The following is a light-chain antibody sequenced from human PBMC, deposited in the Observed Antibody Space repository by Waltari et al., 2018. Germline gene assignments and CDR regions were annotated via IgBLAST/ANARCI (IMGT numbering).Light chain of an antibody. V-gene: IGKV1-5*01. Sequence: LSASVGDRVTITCRASQSISSWLAWYQQKPGKAPKLLIYDASSLESGVPSRFSGSGSGTEFTLTISSLQPDDFATYYCQQYNSYSTTFGQGTKVEIK. CDR3: QQYNSYSTT. J-gene: IGKJ1*01. CDR1: QSISSW. CDR2: DAS.